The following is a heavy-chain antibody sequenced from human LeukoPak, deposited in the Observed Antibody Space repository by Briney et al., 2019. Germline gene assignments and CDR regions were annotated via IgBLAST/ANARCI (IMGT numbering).Heavy chain of an antibody. CDR1: GFTFSIYG. V-gene: IGHV3-30*02. D-gene: IGHD2-2*01. Sequence: PGGSLRLSCAVSGFTFSIYGMHWVRQAPGKGLEWVAVIRYDGSNKYYADSVKGRFTISRDNSKNTLYLQMNSLRAEEPAVYYCEKDFISAAIVPGTCDPWGQGTLVTVSS. CDR2: IRYDGSNK. J-gene: IGHJ5*02. CDR3: EKDFISAAIVPGTCDP.